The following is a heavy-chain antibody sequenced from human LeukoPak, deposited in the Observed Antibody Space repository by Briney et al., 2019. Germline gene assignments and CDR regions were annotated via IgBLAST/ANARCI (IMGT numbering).Heavy chain of an antibody. V-gene: IGHV3-9*01. CDR3: AKGYFDYGDYGEYFQH. CDR2: ISWNSGSI. CDR1: GFTFSIYA. Sequence: GGSLRLPCAASGFTFSIYAMSWVRQAPGKGLEWVSGISWNSGSIGYADSVKGRFTISRDNAKNSLYLQMNSLRAEDTALYYCAKGYFDYGDYGEYFQHWGQGTLVTVSS. D-gene: IGHD4-17*01. J-gene: IGHJ1*01.